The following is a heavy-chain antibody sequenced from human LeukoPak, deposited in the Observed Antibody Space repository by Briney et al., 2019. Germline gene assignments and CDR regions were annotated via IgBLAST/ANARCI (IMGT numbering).Heavy chain of an antibody. D-gene: IGHD5-24*01. V-gene: IGHV3-7*01. J-gene: IGHJ4*02. Sequence: PGGSLRLSCEASGFTFSGNWMSWVRQAPGKGLEWVASINPDGSQKLYVDPVKGRFTISRDNTKSSLYLQMNSLGAEDTAMYYCAKLLGTATTYDSWGQGTRVTVSS. CDR2: INPDGSQK. CDR3: AKLLGTATTYDS. CDR1: GFTFSGNW.